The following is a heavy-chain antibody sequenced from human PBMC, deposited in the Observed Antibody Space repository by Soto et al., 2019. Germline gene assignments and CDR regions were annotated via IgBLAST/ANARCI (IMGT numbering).Heavy chain of an antibody. CDR1: GFTFSSYG. CDR3: ARDFLGGSSSWYYGY. CDR2: IWYDGSNK. V-gene: IGHV3-33*01. D-gene: IGHD6-13*01. Sequence: QVQLVESGGGVVQPGRSLRLSCAASGFTFSSYGMHWVRQAPGKGLEWVAVIWYDGSNKYYADSVKGRFTISRDNSKNTLYLQMNSLRAADTAVYYCARDFLGGSSSWYYGYWGQGTLVTFSS. J-gene: IGHJ4*02.